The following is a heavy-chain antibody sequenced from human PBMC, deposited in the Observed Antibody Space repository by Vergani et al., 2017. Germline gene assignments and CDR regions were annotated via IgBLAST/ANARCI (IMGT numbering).Heavy chain of an antibody. CDR3: ARHSTVEWLVKLGWIDP. Sequence: QLQLQESGPGLVKPSATLSLTCSVSGVSIRSSNYYWGWIRQPPGKGLEWIASIYYSGSTYYNPSLKSRVTISVDTSKNQFSMKLSPVTAADTAVYFCARHSTVEWLVKLGWIDPWGQGILVTVSS. CDR1: GVSIRSSNYY. D-gene: IGHD6-19*01. J-gene: IGHJ5*02. CDR2: IYYSGST. V-gene: IGHV4-39*01.